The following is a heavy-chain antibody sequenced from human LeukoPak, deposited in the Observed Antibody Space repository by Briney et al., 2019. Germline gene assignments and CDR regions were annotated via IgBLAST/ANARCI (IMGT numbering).Heavy chain of an antibody. J-gene: IGHJ4*02. CDR3: ARATYVYTAMGDY. Sequence: ASVKVSCKASGYTFTGYYMHWVRQAPGQGLEWMGWINPNSGGTNYAQKFQGRVTMTRDTSISTAYMELSRLRSDDTAVYYCARATYVYTAMGDYWGQGTLVTVSS. V-gene: IGHV1-2*02. D-gene: IGHD5-18*01. CDR1: GYTFTGYY. CDR2: INPNSGGT.